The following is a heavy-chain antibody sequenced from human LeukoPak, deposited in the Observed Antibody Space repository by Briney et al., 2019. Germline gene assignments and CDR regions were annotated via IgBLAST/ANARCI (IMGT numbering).Heavy chain of an antibody. CDR3: AREFDGSASGAGY. CDR2: MSSSSGLI. J-gene: IGHJ4*02. CDR1: GFTFSRYR. V-gene: IGHV3-21*01. D-gene: IGHD1-26*01. Sequence: GGSLRLSCAASGFTFSRYRMNWVRQAPGKGLEWVSSMSSSSGLIYYGDSVKGRFTVSRVNAKRSLYLQMNSLRADDTAVYYCAREFDGSASGAGYWGQGTLVTVSS.